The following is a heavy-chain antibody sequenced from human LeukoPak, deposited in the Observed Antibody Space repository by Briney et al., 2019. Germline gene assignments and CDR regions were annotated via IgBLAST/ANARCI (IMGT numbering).Heavy chain of an antibody. D-gene: IGHD4-17*01. J-gene: IGHJ4*02. Sequence: SVTVSCKASGGTFSSYAISWVRQAPGQGLEWMGGIIPIFGTANYAQKLQGRVTITADEYTSTAYMELSSLRSEDTAVYYCARDSYGDYPDYWGQGTLVTVSS. V-gene: IGHV1-69*13. CDR1: GGTFSSYA. CDR3: ARDSYGDYPDY. CDR2: IIPIFGTA.